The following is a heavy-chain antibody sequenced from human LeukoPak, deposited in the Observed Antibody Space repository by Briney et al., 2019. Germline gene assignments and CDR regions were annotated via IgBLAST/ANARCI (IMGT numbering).Heavy chain of an antibody. CDR2: ISHDGSDK. CDR1: GFTFSSYG. Sequence: PGGSLRLSCAASGFTFSSYGMHWVRQAPGKGLEWVAAISHDGSDKYYADSVKGRFTISRDNSKNTLYLQMNSLRAEDTAVYYCAKERYSSSYFYYWGQGTLVTVSS. CDR3: AKERYSSSYFYY. J-gene: IGHJ4*02. V-gene: IGHV3-30*18. D-gene: IGHD6-6*01.